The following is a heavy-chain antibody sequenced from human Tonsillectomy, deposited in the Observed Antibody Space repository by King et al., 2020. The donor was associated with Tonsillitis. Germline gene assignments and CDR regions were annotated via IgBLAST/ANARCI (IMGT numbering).Heavy chain of an antibody. CDR3: ARDFITANAFDI. CDR1: RYTFTGYY. J-gene: IGHJ3*02. V-gene: IGHV1-2*02. D-gene: IGHD3-22*01. CDR2: INPNSGVT. Sequence: QLVQSGAEVKKPGASVKVSCKASRYTFTGYYMHWVRQASGQGPEWMGWINPNSGVTKYAQNFQGRVTMTRDTSISTAYMELSSLRSDDTAVYYCARDFITANAFDIWGQGTMVTVSS.